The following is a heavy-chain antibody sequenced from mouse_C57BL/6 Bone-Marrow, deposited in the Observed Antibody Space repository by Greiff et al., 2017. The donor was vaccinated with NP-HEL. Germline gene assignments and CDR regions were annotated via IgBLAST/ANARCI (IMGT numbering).Heavy chain of an antibody. D-gene: IGHD1-1*01. CDR1: GFTFSSYA. CDR2: ISDGGSYT. Sequence: EVKLVESGGGLVKPGGSLKLSCAASGFTFSSYAMSWVRQTPEKRLEWVATISDGGSYTYYPDNVKGRFTISRDNAKNTLYLQMSRLKSEDTAMYYCASAIYYYGSSYPPWFAYWGQGTLVTVSA. V-gene: IGHV5-4*03. J-gene: IGHJ3*01. CDR3: ASAIYYYGSSYPPWFAY.